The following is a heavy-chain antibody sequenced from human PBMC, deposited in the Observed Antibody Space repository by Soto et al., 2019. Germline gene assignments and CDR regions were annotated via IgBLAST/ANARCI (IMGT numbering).Heavy chain of an antibody. D-gene: IGHD2-21*02. V-gene: IGHV4-30-4*01. CDR3: VRTAREGAVAPHWFDR. CDR1: GASIRSTDYY. J-gene: IGHJ5*02. CDR2: VYYTGST. Sequence: KTSETLSLTCTVSGASIRSTDYYWSWIRQAPGKGLEWIGYVYYTGSTYYNPSLMSRLTISVDTSKNQFSLKLTPVTAAETAVYYCVRTAREGAVAPHWFDRWGQGTQVTVSS.